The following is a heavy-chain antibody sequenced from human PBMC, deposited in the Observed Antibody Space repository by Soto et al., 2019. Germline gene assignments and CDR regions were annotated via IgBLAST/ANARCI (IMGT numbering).Heavy chain of an antibody. J-gene: IGHJ4*02. CDR3: ARDAGGYYDSSGYSRGVWYYFDY. D-gene: IGHD3-22*01. Sequence: QVQLVQSGAEVKKPGSSVKVSCKASGGTFSSYAISWVRQAPGQGLEWMGGIIPIFGTANYAQKFQGRVTSTADESTSTAYMERSSLRSEDTAVYYCARDAGGYYDSSGYSRGVWYYFDYWGQGTLVTVSS. V-gene: IGHV1-69*12. CDR2: IIPIFGTA. CDR1: GGTFSSYA.